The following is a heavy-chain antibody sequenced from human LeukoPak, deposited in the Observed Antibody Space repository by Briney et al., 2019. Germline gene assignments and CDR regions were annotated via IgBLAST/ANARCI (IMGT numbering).Heavy chain of an antibody. CDR1: GYTFTGYY. CDR3: ARIITMVRGVIIRVGARGAFDI. D-gene: IGHD3-10*01. Sequence: ASVKVSCKASGYTFTGYYMHWVRQAPGQGLEWMGWINPNSGGTNYAQKFQGRVTMTRDTSISTAYMELSSLRSEDTAVYYCARIITMVRGVIIRVGARGAFDIWGQGTMVTVSS. CDR2: INPNSGGT. V-gene: IGHV1-2*02. J-gene: IGHJ3*02.